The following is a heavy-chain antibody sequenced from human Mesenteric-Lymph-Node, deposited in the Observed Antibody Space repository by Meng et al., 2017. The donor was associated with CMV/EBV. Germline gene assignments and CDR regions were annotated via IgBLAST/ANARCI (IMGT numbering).Heavy chain of an antibody. CDR3: ARPHYYGSGSSPWFDP. Sequence: QLQLQESCPGLVKPSETLSLTCTVSVGSISSSSYYWGWIRQPPGKGLEWIGSIYYSGSTYYNPSLKSRVTISVDTSKNQFSLKLSSVTAADTAVYYCARPHYYGSGSSPWFDPWGQGTLVTVSS. D-gene: IGHD3-10*01. V-gene: IGHV4-39*01. CDR1: VGSISSSSYY. J-gene: IGHJ5*02. CDR2: IYYSGST.